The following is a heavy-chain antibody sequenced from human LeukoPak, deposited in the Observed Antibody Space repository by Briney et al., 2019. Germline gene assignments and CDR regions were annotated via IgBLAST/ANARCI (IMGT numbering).Heavy chain of an antibody. CDR2: IGGGGRDK. CDR3: AKNRGANYYNYYMDV. CDR1: GFTFSTYA. V-gene: IGHV3-23*01. J-gene: IGHJ6*03. D-gene: IGHD4/OR15-4a*01. Sequence: PGGSLRLSCAASGFTFSTYAMSWVRQAPGKGLEWLSTIGGGGRDKFYADSVKGRFTVSRDNSKNTLYLQMSSLRAEDTAVYFCAKNRGANYYNYYMDVWGKGTTVTVSS.